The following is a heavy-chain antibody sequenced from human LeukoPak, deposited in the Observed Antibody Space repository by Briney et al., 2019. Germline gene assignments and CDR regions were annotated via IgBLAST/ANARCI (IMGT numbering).Heavy chain of an antibody. CDR3: AVVGYSSGRYFDY. J-gene: IGHJ4*02. Sequence: ASVKVSCKASGYTFTGYYMHWVRQAPGQGLEWMGRINPNSGGTNYAQKFQGRVTMTGDTSISTAYMELSRLRSDDTAVYYCAVVGYSSGRYFDYWGQGTLVTVSS. V-gene: IGHV1-2*06. CDR2: INPNSGGT. CDR1: GYTFTGYY. D-gene: IGHD6-19*01.